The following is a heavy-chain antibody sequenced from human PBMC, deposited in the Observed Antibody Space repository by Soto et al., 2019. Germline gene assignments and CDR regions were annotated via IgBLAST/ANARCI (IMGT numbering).Heavy chain of an antibody. CDR2: ISSNGGST. D-gene: IGHD3-3*01. V-gene: IGHV3-64D*08. Sequence: GGSLRLSCSASGFTFSSYAMHWVRQAPGKGLEYVSAISSNGGSTYYADSVKGRFTISRDNSKNTLYLQMSSLRAEDTAVYYCVKDYNNNTYYDFWSGLPGDVWGQGTTVTVSS. CDR3: VKDYNNNTYYDFWSGLPGDV. CDR1: GFTFSSYA. J-gene: IGHJ6*02.